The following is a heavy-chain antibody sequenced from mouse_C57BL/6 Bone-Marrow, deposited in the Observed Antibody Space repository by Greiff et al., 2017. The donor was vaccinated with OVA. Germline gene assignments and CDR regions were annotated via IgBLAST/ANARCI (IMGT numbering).Heavy chain of an antibody. V-gene: IGHV14-4*01. CDR3: PGFYGMYY. CDR2: IDPENGDT. D-gene: IGHD4-1*01. Sequence: VQLKESGAELVRPGASVKLSCTASGFNIKDDYMHWVKQRPEQGLEWIGWIDPENGDTEYASKFQGKATITADTSSNTAYLQLSSLTSEDTAVYYCPGFYGMYYWVRGTSVTVSA. J-gene: IGHJ4*01. CDR1: GFNIKDDY.